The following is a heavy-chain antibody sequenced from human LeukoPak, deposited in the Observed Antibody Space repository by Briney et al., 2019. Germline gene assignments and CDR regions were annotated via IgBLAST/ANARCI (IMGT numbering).Heavy chain of an antibody. D-gene: IGHD3-3*01. J-gene: IGHJ6*03. CDR1: GFTFSSYS. CDR2: INWNGGST. Sequence: PGGSLRLSCAASGFTFSSYSMNWVRQAPGKGLEWVSGINWNGGSTGYADSVKGRFTISRDNAKNSLYLQMNSLRAEDTALYYCARDGTYYDFWSGYSDYYYYYMDVWGKGTTVTVSS. CDR3: ARDGTYYDFWSGYSDYYYYYMDV. V-gene: IGHV3-20*04.